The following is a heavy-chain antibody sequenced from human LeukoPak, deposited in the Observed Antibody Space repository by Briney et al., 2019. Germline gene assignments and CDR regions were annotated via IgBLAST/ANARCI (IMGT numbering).Heavy chain of an antibody. Sequence: GGSLRLSCAASGFSFDSYGMHWVRQAPGKGLEWVSYISSSGSTIYYADSVKGRFTISRDNAKNSLYLQMNSLRAEDTAVYYCARVTGSWYGPSRAFDIWGQGTMVTVSS. CDR3: ARVTGSWYGPSRAFDI. J-gene: IGHJ3*02. CDR1: GFSFDSYG. D-gene: IGHD6-13*01. CDR2: ISSSGSTI. V-gene: IGHV3-48*04.